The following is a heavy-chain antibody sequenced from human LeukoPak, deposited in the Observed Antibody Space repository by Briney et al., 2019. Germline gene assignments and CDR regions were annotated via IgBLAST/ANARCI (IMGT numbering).Heavy chain of an antibody. CDR1: GFTFSTNA. J-gene: IGHJ4*02. D-gene: IGHD1-26*01. V-gene: IGHV3-23*01. Sequence: PGGSLRLSWLTSGFTFSTNAMSWVRQAPGKGLEWISGISGSGASTYYADSVTGRFTISRDNSRNTLYLQMNSLRGDDTAVYYCAKDVGKWESLHFFDYWGQGTLVTVSS. CDR3: AKDVGKWESLHFFDY. CDR2: ISGSGAST.